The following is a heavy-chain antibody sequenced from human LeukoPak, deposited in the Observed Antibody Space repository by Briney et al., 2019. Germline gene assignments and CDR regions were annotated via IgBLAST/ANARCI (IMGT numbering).Heavy chain of an antibody. CDR3: AKIRRWGYFDY. Sequence: GWSLILSCAASGFIFSCYAMWLVREAPGEGLELVSVISGSGGSTYYADSAKGRFTITSDNSKTTLYQHMNSLRAEDRAGYYCAKIRRWGYFDYWGQGTLVTVSS. D-gene: IGHD4-23*01. CDR2: ISGSGGST. J-gene: IGHJ4*02. CDR1: GFIFSCYA. V-gene: IGHV3-23*01.